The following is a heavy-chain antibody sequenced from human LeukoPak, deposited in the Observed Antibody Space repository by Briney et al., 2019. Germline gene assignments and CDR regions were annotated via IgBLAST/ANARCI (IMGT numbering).Heavy chain of an antibody. CDR2: ISAYNGNT. J-gene: IGHJ5*02. V-gene: IGHV1-18*01. D-gene: IGHD3-3*01. CDR1: GYTFTRYG. Sequence: ASVKVSCKASGYTFTRYGISWVRQAPGQGLEWMGWISAYNGNTNYAQKLQGRVTMTTDTSTSTAYMELRSLRSDDTAVYYCARDGEWIFGVAGGSNWFDPWGQGTLVTVSS. CDR3: ARDGEWIFGVAGGSNWFDP.